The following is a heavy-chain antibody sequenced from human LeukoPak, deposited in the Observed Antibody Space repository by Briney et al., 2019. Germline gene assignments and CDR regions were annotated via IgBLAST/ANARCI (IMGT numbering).Heavy chain of an antibody. J-gene: IGHJ3*02. Sequence: GGSLRLSCAASGFTFSSYGMHWVRQAPGKGLEWVAFIRYDGSNKYYADSVKGRFTISRDNSKNTLYLQMNSLRAEDTAVYYCAKDLRYYDSSGPDAFDIWGQGTMVTVSS. CDR1: GFTFSSYG. CDR3: AKDLRYYDSSGPDAFDI. D-gene: IGHD3-22*01. V-gene: IGHV3-30*02. CDR2: IRYDGSNK.